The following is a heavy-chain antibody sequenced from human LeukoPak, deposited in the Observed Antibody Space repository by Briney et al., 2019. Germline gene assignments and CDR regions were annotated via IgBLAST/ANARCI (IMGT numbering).Heavy chain of an antibody. CDR2: INHSGST. D-gene: IGHD5-18*01. CDR3: ARTGRGYSYGSNWFDP. Sequence: PSETLSLTCAVYGGSFSGYYWSWIRQPPGKGLEWIGEINHSGSTNYNPSLKSRVTISVDTSKNQFSLKLSSVTAADTAVYYCARTGRGYSYGSNWFDPWGQGTLVTVSS. CDR1: GGSFSGYY. V-gene: IGHV4-34*01. J-gene: IGHJ5*02.